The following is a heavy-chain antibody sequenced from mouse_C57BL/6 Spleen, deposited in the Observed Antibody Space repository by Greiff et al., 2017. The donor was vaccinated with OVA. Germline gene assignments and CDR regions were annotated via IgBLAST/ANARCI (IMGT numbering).Heavy chain of an antibody. D-gene: IGHD2-3*01. CDR1: GYSFTGYY. J-gene: IGHJ1*03. CDR2: INPSTGGT. CDR3: ARIHDGYYWYFDV. Sequence: EVQVVESGPELVKPGASVKISCKASGYSFTGYYMNWVKQSPEKSLEWIGEINPSTGGTTYNQKFKAKATLTVDKSSSTAYMQLKSLTSEDSAVYYCARIHDGYYWYFDVWGTGTTVTVSS. V-gene: IGHV1-42*01.